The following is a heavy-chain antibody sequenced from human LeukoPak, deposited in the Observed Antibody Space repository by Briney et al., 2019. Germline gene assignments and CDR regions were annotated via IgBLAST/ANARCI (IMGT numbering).Heavy chain of an antibody. J-gene: IGHJ3*01. CDR2: TRSDGSNK. CDR3: VKDLLTTRFDAFDV. CDR1: GFTFSSYG. V-gene: IGHV3-30*02. D-gene: IGHD3-3*01. Sequence: PGGSLRLSCAASGFTFSSYGMHWVRQAPGKGLEWVAFTRSDGSNKYYADSVKGRFTISRDNSKNTLYLQMSSLRPEDTAVYYCVKDLLTTRFDAFDVWGQGTMVTVSS.